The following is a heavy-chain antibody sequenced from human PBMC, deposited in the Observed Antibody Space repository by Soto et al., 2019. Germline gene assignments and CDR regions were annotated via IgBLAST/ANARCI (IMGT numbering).Heavy chain of an antibody. D-gene: IGHD6-19*01. Sequence: QVQLVESGGGVVQPGRSLRLSCAASGFTFSSYGMHWVRQAPGKGLEWVAVISYDGSNKYYADSVKGRFTISRDNSKNTLYRQMNSLRAEDTAVYHCAKDLQPDSSGWLSWFDPWGQGTLVTVSS. CDR3: AKDLQPDSSGWLSWFDP. J-gene: IGHJ5*02. CDR2: ISYDGSNK. CDR1: GFTFSSYG. V-gene: IGHV3-30*18.